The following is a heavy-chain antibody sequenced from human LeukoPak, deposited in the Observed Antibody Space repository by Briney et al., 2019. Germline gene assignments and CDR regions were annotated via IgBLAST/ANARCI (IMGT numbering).Heavy chain of an antibody. D-gene: IGHD3-10*01. Sequence: SETLSLTCTVSGGSISSYYWSWIRQPPGKGLEWIGSIHYSGSSYYNPSLKSRVTMSVDTSKNQFSLRLSSVTAADTAMYYCARGSGTYYVYNWFHPWGQGTLVTVSS. CDR2: IHYSGSS. CDR1: GGSISSYY. J-gene: IGHJ5*02. V-gene: IGHV4-59*12. CDR3: ARGSGTYYVYNWFHP.